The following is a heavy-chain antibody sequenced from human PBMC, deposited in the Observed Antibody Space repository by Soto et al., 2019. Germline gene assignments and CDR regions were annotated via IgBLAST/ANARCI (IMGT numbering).Heavy chain of an antibody. CDR2: TYPFDSDT. D-gene: IGHD1-26*01. V-gene: IGHV5-51*01. J-gene: IGHJ4*01. CDR1: GYTFTYYW. Sequence: GESLKISCEGSGYTFTYYWIGWVRQMPGKGLEWMGVTYPFDSDTRYSPSFQGRVTISAVQSTNTAYLELSRLQASDTAIYYCATHYGGATTGIDYWGQGTLVTVSS. CDR3: ATHYGGATTGIDY.